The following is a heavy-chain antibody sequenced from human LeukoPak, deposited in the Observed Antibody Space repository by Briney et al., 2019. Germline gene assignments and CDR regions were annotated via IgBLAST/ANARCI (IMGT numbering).Heavy chain of an antibody. CDR2: IWYDGTNK. CDR1: GFTFSSWG. D-gene: IGHD1-1*01. J-gene: IGHJ4*02. CDR3: AKDVTTGTLALDY. V-gene: IGHV3-33*06. Sequence: PGGSLRLSCAAPGFTFSSWGMHWVRQAPGKGLEWVAVIWYDGTNKYYADSVKGRFTTSRDNSKNTLYLQMSSLRAEDTAVYYCAKDVTTGTLALDYWGQGTLVTVSS.